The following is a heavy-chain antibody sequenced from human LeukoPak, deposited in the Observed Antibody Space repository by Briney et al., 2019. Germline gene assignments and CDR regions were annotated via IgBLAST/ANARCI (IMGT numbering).Heavy chain of an antibody. CDR3: ARSYYDFWSGLRNYYYSYMDV. J-gene: IGHJ6*03. V-gene: IGHV1-18*01. CDR1: GYTFTGYG. CDR2: ISVDNGNT. Sequence: VASVKVSCKASGYTFTGYGISWVRQAPGQGLEWMGWISVDNGNTNYAQKFQGRVTMTTDTSTSTAYMELRSLGSDDTAVYYCARSYYDFWSGLRNYYYSYMDVWGRGTTVTVSS. D-gene: IGHD3-3*01.